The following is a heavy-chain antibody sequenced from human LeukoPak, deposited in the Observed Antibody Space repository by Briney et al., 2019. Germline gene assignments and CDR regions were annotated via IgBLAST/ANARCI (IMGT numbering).Heavy chain of an antibody. Sequence: SETLSLTCTVSGRSISSYYSSWIRQPPGKGLEWIGYIYYSGSSNYNPPLKSRVTISVDTSKNQFSLKLSAVTAADTALYYCASFSIAAAVYFDYWGQGTRVSVSS. CDR1: GRSISSYY. V-gene: IGHV4-59*01. CDR2: IYYSGSS. D-gene: IGHD6-13*01. CDR3: ASFSIAAAVYFDY. J-gene: IGHJ4*02.